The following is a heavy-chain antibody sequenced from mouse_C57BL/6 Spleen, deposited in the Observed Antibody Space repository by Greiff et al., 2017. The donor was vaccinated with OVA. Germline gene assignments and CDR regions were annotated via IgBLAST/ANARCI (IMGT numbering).Heavy chain of an antibody. V-gene: IGHV3-6*01. CDR2: ISYDGSN. J-gene: IGHJ2*01. Sequence: EVQLQQSGPGLVKPSQSLSLTCSVTGYSITSGYYWNWIRQFPGNKLEWMGYISYDGSNNYNPSLKNRISITRDTSKNQFFLKLNSVTTEDTATYYCAREYGIGYSNYFDYWGQGTTLTVSS. CDR3: AREYGIGYSNYFDY. D-gene: IGHD2-1*01. CDR1: GYSITSGYY.